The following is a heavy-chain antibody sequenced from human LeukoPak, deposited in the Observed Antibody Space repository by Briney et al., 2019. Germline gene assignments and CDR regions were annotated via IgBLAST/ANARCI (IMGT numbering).Heavy chain of an antibody. V-gene: IGHV3-33*06. Sequence: PGGSLRLSCAASGFTFSSYGMHWVRQAPGKGLEWVAVIWYDGSNKYYADSVKGRFTISRDNSKNTLYLQMNSLRAEDTAVYYCAKHSPSDGSGIREHWCQGTLVTVSS. J-gene: IGHJ1*01. CDR2: IWYDGSNK. D-gene: IGHD3-10*01. CDR1: GFTFSSYG. CDR3: AKHSPSDGSGIREH.